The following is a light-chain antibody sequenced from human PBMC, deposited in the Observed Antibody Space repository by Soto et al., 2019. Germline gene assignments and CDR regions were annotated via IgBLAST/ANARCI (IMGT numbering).Light chain of an antibody. J-gene: IGKJ1*01. CDR1: QSVSSNY. V-gene: IGKV3-20*01. CDR3: QQYGSSPTWT. CDR2: GAS. Sequence: EIVLTQSPGTLSLSPGERATLSCRASQSVSSNYLAWYQQKPGQAPRLLIYGASTRATGIPDRFSGSGSGTDFTLTIIRLEPDDSAVYYCQQYGSSPTWTFGQGTKVDIK.